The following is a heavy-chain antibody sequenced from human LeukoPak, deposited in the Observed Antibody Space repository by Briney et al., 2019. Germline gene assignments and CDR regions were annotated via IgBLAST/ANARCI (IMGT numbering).Heavy chain of an antibody. V-gene: IGHV1-2*02. CDR1: GYTFAVYY. CDR3: ARGESSDAFDI. Sequence: GASVKVSCKASGYTFAVYYIHWFRQAPGQGLEWMGWISPNIGGTTFAQGFQGRVTMTRDSSISTVYMELTRLRPDDTAVYYCARGESSDAFDIWGQGTMVTVSS. J-gene: IGHJ3*02. D-gene: IGHD1-26*01. CDR2: ISPNIGGT.